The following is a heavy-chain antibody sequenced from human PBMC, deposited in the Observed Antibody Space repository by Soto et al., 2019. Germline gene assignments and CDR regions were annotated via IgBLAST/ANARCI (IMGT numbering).Heavy chain of an antibody. CDR3: AKGTVDY. CDR1: GLTFSTYG. Sequence: SLRLSCAVSGLTFSTYGMTWVRQAPGKGLEWVSDISSSGANTYYADAVKGRFTISRDNSKNTLFLQMNSLRADDTAVYYCAKGTVDYWGLGTLVTVSS. V-gene: IGHV3-23*01. CDR2: ISSSGANT. J-gene: IGHJ4*02.